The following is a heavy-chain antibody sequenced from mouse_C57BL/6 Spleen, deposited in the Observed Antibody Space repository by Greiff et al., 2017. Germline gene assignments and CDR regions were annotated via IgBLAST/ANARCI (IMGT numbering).Heavy chain of an antibody. J-gene: IGHJ3*01. CDR3: ARDNWDYGGWFAY. D-gene: IGHD2-4*01. V-gene: IGHV3-6*01. CDR1: GYSITSGYY. CDR2: ISYDGSN. Sequence: EVQLQESGPGLVKPSPSLSLTCSVTGYSITSGYYWNWIRQFPGNKLEWMGYISYDGSNNYNPSLKNRISITRDTSKNPFFLKLNSVTTEDTATYYCARDNWDYGGWFAYWGQGTLVTVSA.